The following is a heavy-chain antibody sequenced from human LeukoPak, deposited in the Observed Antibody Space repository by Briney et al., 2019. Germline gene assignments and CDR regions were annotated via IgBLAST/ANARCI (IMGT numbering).Heavy chain of an antibody. J-gene: IGHJ3*02. CDR1: GDSVSSNSAA. V-gene: IGHV6-1*01. CDR2: TYYRSKWYN. D-gene: IGHD1-26*01. CDR3: ARGRIRPWLIVGASFRAFDI. Sequence: SQTLSLTCAISGDSVSSNSAAWTWIRQSPSRGLEWLGRTYYRSKWYNDYAVSVKSRITINPDTSKNQFSLQLNSVTPEDTAVYYCARGRIRPWLIVGASFRAFDIWGQGTMVTVSS.